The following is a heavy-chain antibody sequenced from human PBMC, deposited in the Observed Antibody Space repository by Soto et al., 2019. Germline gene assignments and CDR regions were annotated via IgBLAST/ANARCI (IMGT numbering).Heavy chain of an antibody. CDR3: AKDISAPGPYYYYMDV. CDR1: GFTFDDYA. Sequence: GGSLRLSCAASGFTFDDYAMHWVRQAPGKGLEWVSGISCSSSSIGYADSVKGRFTISRDNAKNSLYLQMNSLRAEDTAVYYCAKDISAPGPYYYYMDVWGKGTTVTVSS. V-gene: IGHV3-9*01. J-gene: IGHJ6*03. CDR2: ISCSSSSI. D-gene: IGHD3-10*01.